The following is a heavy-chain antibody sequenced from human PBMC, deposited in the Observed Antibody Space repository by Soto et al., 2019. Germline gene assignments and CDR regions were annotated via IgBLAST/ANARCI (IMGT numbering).Heavy chain of an antibody. V-gene: IGHV3-72*01. CDR2: IGNKGNTYNT. CDR1: GFIFSDHY. CDR3: ARGTLGGYGYFDY. J-gene: IGHJ4*02. D-gene: IGHD5-12*01. Sequence: EVQLVESGGGLVQPGGSLRLSCAASGFIFSDHYMDWVRQAPGKGLEWVGRIGNKGNTYNTEYAASVKGRFTISRDDSKNSLYLQMNSLNTEDTAVYCCARGTLGGYGYFDYWGQGALVTVSS.